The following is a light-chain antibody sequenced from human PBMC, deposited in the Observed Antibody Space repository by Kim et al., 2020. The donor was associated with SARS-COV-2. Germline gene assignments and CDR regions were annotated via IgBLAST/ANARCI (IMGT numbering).Light chain of an antibody. CDR1: NIENKN. V-gene: IGLV3-9*01. J-gene: IGLJ2*01. CDR3: QVWDSRTVV. Sequence: SVALAQTATITCGGSNIENKNVHRYHQRPGQAPVLVMYRDKKRPSGIPERLSGSNSATTATLTINRVEPGDEGDYYCQVWDSRTVVFGGGTQLTVL. CDR2: RDK.